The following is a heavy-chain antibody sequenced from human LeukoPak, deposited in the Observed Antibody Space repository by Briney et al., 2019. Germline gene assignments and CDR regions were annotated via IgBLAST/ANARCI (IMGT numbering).Heavy chain of an antibody. Sequence: GGSLRLSCAASGFTFSSYSMNWVRQAPGKGLEWVSSISGSSTYIYYADSVKGRFTISRDNAKNSLYLQMNSLRAEDTAVYYCARAEIDCSGGSCYSYYFDYRGQGTLVTVSS. CDR3: ARAEIDCSGGSCYSYYFDY. J-gene: IGHJ4*02. CDR2: ISGSSTYI. CDR1: GFTFSSYS. V-gene: IGHV3-21*01. D-gene: IGHD2-15*01.